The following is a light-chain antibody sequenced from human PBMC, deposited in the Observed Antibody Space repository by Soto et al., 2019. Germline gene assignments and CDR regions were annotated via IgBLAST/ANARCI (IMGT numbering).Light chain of an antibody. CDR1: SSNIGAGYD. CDR3: GSWDSSLSAYV. V-gene: IGLV1-40*01. CDR2: ANN. Sequence: QSVLTQPPSVSGAPGQRVSISCTGSSSNIGAGYDVHWYQHLPGTAPKLLIYANNNRPSGVPDRFSGSKSGTSASLAITGLQAEDEADYYCGSWDSSLSAYVFGTGTKVTVL. J-gene: IGLJ1*01.